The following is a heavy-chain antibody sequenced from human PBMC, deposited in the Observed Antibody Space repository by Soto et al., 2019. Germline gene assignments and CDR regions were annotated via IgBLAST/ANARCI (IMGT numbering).Heavy chain of an antibody. J-gene: IGHJ4*02. CDR3: ARERNYYDSSGYYDFFDY. CDR2: IYYSGST. Sequence: QVQLQESGPGLVKPSQTLSLTCTVSGGPISSGGYYWSWIRQHPGKGLEWIGYIYYSGSTYYNPSLQSRVTISVDTSKNQFSLKLSSVTAADTAVYYCARERNYYDSSGYYDFFDYWGQGTLVTVSS. CDR1: GGPISSGGYY. V-gene: IGHV4-31*03. D-gene: IGHD3-22*01.